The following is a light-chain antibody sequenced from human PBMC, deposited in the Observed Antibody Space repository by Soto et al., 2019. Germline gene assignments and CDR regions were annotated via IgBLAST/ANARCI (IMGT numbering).Light chain of an antibody. CDR1: QSISSW. CDR2: DAS. J-gene: IGKJ2*01. V-gene: IGKV1-5*01. CDR3: QQYNRYPYT. Sequence: DIQMTQSPSTLSASVGDRVTITCRASQSISSWLAWYQQKPGKAPNLLIYDASSLESGVPSRFSGSGSGTEFTLTLSSLQPDDFATYFCQQYNRYPYTFGQGPKLEIK.